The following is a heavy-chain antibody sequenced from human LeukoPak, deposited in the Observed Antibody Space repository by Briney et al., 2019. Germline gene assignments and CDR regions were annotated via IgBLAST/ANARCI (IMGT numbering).Heavy chain of an antibody. CDR1: GFTFSSYG. CDR3: AKPKGLRFLEWYTPDY. Sequence: GGSLRLSCAASGFTFSSYGMHWVRQAPGKGLEWVAVIRYDGSNKYYADSVKGRFTISRDNSKNTLYLQMNSLRAEDTAVYYCAKPKGLRFLEWYTPDYWGQGTLVTVSS. V-gene: IGHV3-30*02. J-gene: IGHJ4*02. CDR2: IRYDGSNK. D-gene: IGHD3-3*01.